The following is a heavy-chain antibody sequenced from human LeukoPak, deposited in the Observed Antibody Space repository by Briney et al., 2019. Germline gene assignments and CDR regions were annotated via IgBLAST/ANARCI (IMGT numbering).Heavy chain of an antibody. CDR1: GFTFSSYA. J-gene: IGHJ4*02. V-gene: IGHV3-23*01. Sequence: SGGSLRLSCAASGFTFSSYAMSWVRQAPGKGLEWVSAISASGGKTYYADSVKGRFTISRDNSKNTLYLQMNGLRAEDTAIYYCAKAAGMGDNYYNFYFDYWGQGTLVTVSS. CDR3: AKAAGMGDNYYNFYFDY. D-gene: IGHD5-24*01. CDR2: ISASGGKT.